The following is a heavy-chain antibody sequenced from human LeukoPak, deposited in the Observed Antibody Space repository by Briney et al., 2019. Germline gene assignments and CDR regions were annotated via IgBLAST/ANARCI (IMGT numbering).Heavy chain of an antibody. D-gene: IGHD2-2*01. Sequence: GGSLRLSCAASGFIFSSYWMSWVRQAPGKGLEWVANIKQDGSEKYYVDSVKGRFTISRDNAKNSLYLQMNSLRAEDTAVYYCARLGGYCSSTSCSSTNWFDPWGQGTLVTVSS. J-gene: IGHJ5*02. V-gene: IGHV3-7*01. CDR3: ARLGGYCSSTSCSSTNWFDP. CDR1: GFIFSSYW. CDR2: IKQDGSEK.